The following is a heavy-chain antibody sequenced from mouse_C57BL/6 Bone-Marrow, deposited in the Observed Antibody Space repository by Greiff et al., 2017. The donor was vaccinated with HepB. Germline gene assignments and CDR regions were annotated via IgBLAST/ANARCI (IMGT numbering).Heavy chain of an antibody. J-gene: IGHJ3*01. V-gene: IGHV14-4*01. CDR3: TTTVVPFAY. CDR1: GFNIKDDY. D-gene: IGHD1-1*01. CDR2: IDPENGDT. Sequence: EVQRVESGAELVRPGASVKLSCTASGFNIKDDYMHWVKQRPEQGLEWIGWIDPENGDTEYASKFQGKATITADTSSNTAYLQLSSLTSEDTAVYYCTTTVVPFAYWGQGTLVTVSA.